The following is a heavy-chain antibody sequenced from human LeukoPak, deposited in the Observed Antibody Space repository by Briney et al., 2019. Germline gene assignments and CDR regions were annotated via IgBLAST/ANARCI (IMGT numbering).Heavy chain of an antibody. J-gene: IGHJ4*02. V-gene: IGHV4-38-2*02. CDR1: GYSISSGYY. D-gene: IGHD5-24*01. CDR3: ARLRDGYTWDY. Sequence: PSETLPLTCTVPGYSISSGYYWGWIRQPPGKGLEWIGSIHHSGSTHKNPSLKSRVAISVDTSKKQFSLKLSSVTAADTAVYYCARLRDGYTWDYWGQGTLVTVSS. CDR2: IHHSGST.